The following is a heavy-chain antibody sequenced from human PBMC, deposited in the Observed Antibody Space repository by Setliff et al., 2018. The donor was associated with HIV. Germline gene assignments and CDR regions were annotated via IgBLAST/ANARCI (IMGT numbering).Heavy chain of an antibody. D-gene: IGHD3-16*02. CDR1: GFSFSTSA. CDR2: TSYDGNIK. J-gene: IGHJ4*02. V-gene: IGHV3-30*04. Sequence: GGSLRLSCAASGFSFSTSAMHWVRQAPGKGLEWVAVTSYDGNIKYYADSVKGRFTISRDNSKNTLYLQMSSLRAEDTAVYYCARERAYDYLWGSYRSSQNSFDYWGQGTLVTVSS. CDR3: ARERAYDYLWGSYRSSQNSFDY.